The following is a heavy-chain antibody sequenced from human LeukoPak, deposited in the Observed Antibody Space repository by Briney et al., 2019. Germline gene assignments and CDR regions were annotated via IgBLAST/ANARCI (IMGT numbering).Heavy chain of an antibody. CDR2: IDPGDSDT. CDR3: ARQXXDGXGSRGYSFDY. CDR1: GXIFTHNW. D-gene: IGHD3-10*01. Sequence: GESLKISCKGSGXIFTHNWIGLVXXMPGXGLEWMGIIDPGDSDTRYSPSFXGQVTISVDKSIXPAYLQWRSLKASDTAMYYCARQXXDGXGSRGYSFDYWGQGTLVTVSS. V-gene: IGHV5-51*01. J-gene: IGHJ4*02.